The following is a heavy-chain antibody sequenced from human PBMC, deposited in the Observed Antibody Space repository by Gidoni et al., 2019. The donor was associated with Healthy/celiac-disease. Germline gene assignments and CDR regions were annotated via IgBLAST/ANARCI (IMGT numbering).Heavy chain of an antibody. CDR1: GGSISSGSYC. V-gene: IGHV4-61*02. Sequence: QVHLQESGPGLVTPSQTLSLTCTVTGGSISSGSYCWRWIRLPAGKGLEWIGRIYTSGSTKDKPSRKSRVTIEEDTSKNQFYLKRSSVTAADTAVYYWAREEGPVYDYWGQGTLVTVSS. CDR3: AREEGPVYDY. CDR2: IYTSGST. J-gene: IGHJ4*01.